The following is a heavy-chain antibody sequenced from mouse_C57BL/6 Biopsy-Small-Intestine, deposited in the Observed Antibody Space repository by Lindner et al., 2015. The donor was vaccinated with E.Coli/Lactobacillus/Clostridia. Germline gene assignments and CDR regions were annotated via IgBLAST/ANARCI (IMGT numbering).Heavy chain of an antibody. J-gene: IGHJ4*01. CDR2: INPNNGGT. CDR3: AKAQTTWNYAVDY. V-gene: IGHV1-22*01. Sequence: VQLQESGPELVKPGASVKMSCRASRYTFTDYNMHWVKQSHGKSLEWIGYINPNNGGTSSNQKFMGKATLTVNKSSSTAYMELRSLTSEDSAVYYCAKAQTTWNYAVDYWGQGTSVTVSS. D-gene: IGHD3-2*02. CDR1: RYTFTDYN.